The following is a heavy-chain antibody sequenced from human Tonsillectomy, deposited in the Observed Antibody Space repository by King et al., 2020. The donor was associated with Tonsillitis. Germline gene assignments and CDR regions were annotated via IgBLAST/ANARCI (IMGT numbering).Heavy chain of an antibody. CDR2: INHSGST. D-gene: IGHD3-10*01. Sequence: QVQLQQWGAGLLKPSETLSLTCAVYGGSFSGYYWSWIRQPPGKGLEWIGEINHSGSTNYNPSLKSRVTTSVDTSKNQFSLKLSSVTAADTAVYYCARDLQWFGELLPGAFDIWGQGTMVTVSS. CDR1: GGSFSGYY. J-gene: IGHJ3*02. V-gene: IGHV4-34*01. CDR3: ARDLQWFGELLPGAFDI.